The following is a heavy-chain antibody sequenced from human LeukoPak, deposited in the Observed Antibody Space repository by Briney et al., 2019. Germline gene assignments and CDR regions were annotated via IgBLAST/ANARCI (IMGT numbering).Heavy chain of an antibody. CDR3: AGGATPGVF. CDR1: GASFSGYY. D-gene: IGHD3-10*01. J-gene: IGHJ4*02. Sequence: SETLSLTCGVYGASFSGYYWTWIREPPGKGLEWIGEINDSGTTHYIPSLKSRVTMSLDTSKNQFSLKLTSVTAADTAVYYCAGGATPGVFWGQGTLVTVSS. V-gene: IGHV4-34*01. CDR2: INDSGTT.